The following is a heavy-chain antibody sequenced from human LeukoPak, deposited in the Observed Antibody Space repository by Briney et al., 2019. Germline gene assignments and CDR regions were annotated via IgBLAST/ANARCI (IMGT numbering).Heavy chain of an antibody. CDR3: ARVDSSGYPSDY. CDR2: INHSGST. Sequence: SETLSLTCAVYGGSFSGYYWSWIRQPPGKGLEWIGEINHSGSTNYNPSLKSRVTISVDTSKNQFSLKLSSVTAADTAVYYWARVDSSGYPSDYWGQGTLVTVSS. V-gene: IGHV4-34*01. CDR1: GGSFSGYY. D-gene: IGHD3-22*01. J-gene: IGHJ4*02.